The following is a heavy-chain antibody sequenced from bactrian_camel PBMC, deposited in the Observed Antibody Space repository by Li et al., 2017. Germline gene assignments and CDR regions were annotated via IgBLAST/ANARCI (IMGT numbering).Heavy chain of an antibody. CDR3: AAPLMYGGSWRGADFGY. J-gene: IGHJ6*01. D-gene: IGHD6*01. CDR2: ISRGGGAT. Sequence: DVQLVESGGDLVQPGGSLRLSCAASGFTYSTYDMTWVRQAPGKGLEWVSVISRGGGATYYADSVKGRFTISRDNAKNTLYLHMNSLKTEDTAVYYCAAPLMYGGSWRGADFGYWGQGTQVTVS. CDR1: GFTYSTYD. V-gene: IGHV3S40*01.